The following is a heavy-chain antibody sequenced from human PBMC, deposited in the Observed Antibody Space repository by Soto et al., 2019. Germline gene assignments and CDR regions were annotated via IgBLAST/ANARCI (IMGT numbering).Heavy chain of an antibody. CDR1: GYTFTSYA. J-gene: IGHJ3*02. D-gene: IGHD3-3*01. CDR3: ARSLLNREITIFGVAIPGGFDI. CDR2: VNAGNGNT. V-gene: IGHV1-3*01. Sequence: QVQLVQSGAEVKKPGASVKVSCKASGYTFTSYAMHWVRQAPGQRLEWMGWVNAGNGNTKYSQKFQGRVTITRDTSASTAYMELSSLRSEDTAVYYCARSLLNREITIFGVAIPGGFDIWGQGTMVTVSS.